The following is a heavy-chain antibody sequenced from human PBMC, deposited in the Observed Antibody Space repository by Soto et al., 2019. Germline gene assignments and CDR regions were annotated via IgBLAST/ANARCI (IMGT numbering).Heavy chain of an antibody. V-gene: IGHV4-61*01. Sequence: PSETLSLTCTVSGGSVRSGSYYWSWIRQPPGKGLEWIGYIYYSGTTNYNPSLKSRVTISVDTSKNQFSLKLSSVTAADTAVYYCARVEDYGDYFAYWGQGTLVTVSS. CDR3: ARVEDYGDYFAY. CDR1: GGSVRSGSYY. CDR2: IYYSGTT. J-gene: IGHJ4*02. D-gene: IGHD4-17*01.